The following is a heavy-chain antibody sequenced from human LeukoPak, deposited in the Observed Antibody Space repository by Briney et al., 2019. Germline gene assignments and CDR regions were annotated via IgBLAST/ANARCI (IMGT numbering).Heavy chain of an antibody. CDR1: DGSISIYY. D-gene: IGHD3-10*01. CDR2: VYSSGYT. J-gene: IGHJ4*02. CDR3: MRDRELTY. V-gene: IGHV4-4*08. Sequence: SETLSLTCTVSDGSISIYYWSWIRQPPGKGLEWIGYVYSSGYTNYSPSLKGRAIISADTSKNQFSLKLTSVTAADTAVYYCMRDRELTYWGQGILVTVSS.